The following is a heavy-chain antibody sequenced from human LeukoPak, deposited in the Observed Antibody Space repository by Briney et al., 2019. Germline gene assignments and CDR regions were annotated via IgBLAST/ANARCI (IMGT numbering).Heavy chain of an antibody. Sequence: GGSLRLSCAASGFTFSSYWMHWVRQAPGKGLVWVSRINSDASSTSYADSVKGRSTISRDNAKNTLYLQMNSLRAEDTAVYYCARVQGHPPNGLDVWGQGTMVTVSS. D-gene: IGHD2-8*01. V-gene: IGHV3-74*01. CDR3: ARVQGHPPNGLDV. CDR2: INSDASST. J-gene: IGHJ3*01. CDR1: GFTFSSYW.